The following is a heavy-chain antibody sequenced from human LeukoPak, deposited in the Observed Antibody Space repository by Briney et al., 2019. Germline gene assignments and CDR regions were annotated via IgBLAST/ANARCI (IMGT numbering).Heavy chain of an antibody. V-gene: IGHV3-74*01. CDR2: INTDGSST. J-gene: IGHJ3*02. CDR3: ARDICSTSCCDAFDI. CDR1: GFTFSSYW. D-gene: IGHD2-2*01. Sequence: GGSLRLSCAASGFTFSSYWMHWVRQAPGKGLVWVSRINTDGSSTSYADSVKGRFTISRDNAKNTLYLQMNSLRAEDTAVYYCARDICSTSCCDAFDIWGQGTMVTVSS.